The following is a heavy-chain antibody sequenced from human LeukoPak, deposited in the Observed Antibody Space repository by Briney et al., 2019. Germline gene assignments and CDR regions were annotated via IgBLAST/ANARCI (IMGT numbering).Heavy chain of an antibody. V-gene: IGHV4-4*07. CDR1: SGSLSSSY. CDR3: AREYGRFYYYYMDV. J-gene: IGHJ6*03. D-gene: IGHD1-26*01. CDR2: VYTSGST. Sequence: PSETLSLTCTLSSGSLSSSYWSWIRQPAGKGLEWIGRVYTSGSTNYNPSLKSRVAMSVDTSKNQFSLDLTSVTAADAAVYYCAREYGRFYYYYMDVWGKGTTVTISS.